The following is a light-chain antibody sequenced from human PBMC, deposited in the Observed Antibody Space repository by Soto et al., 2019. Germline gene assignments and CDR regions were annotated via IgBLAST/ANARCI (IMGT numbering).Light chain of an antibody. CDR3: QQRNIWPPVT. CDR2: DAS. CDR1: PSVSNS. V-gene: IGKV3-11*01. J-gene: IGKJ5*01. Sequence: IVLTQSPATLSLSPGERATLYCRTRPSVSNSLAWYQQKPGQPPRLLIYDASNRATGIPARFSGSGSGTDFTLTISSLEPEDFAVYYCQQRNIWPPVTFGQGTRLEIK.